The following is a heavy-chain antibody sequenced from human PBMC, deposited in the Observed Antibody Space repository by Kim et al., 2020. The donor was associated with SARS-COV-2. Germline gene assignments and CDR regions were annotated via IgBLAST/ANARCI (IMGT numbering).Heavy chain of an antibody. D-gene: IGHD3-10*01. CDR3: ARCSPGLWFGEGHAFDI. CDR2: IYYSGST. V-gene: IGHV4-59*08. J-gene: IGHJ3*02. Sequence: SETLSLTCTVSGGSISSYYWSWIRQPPGKGLEWIGYIYYSGSTNYNPSLKSRVTISVDTSKNQFSLKLSSVTAADTAVYYCARCSPGLWFGEGHAFDIWGQGTMVTVSS. CDR1: GGSISSYY.